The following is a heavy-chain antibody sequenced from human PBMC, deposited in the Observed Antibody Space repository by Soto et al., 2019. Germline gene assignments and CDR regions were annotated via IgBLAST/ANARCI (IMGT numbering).Heavy chain of an antibody. D-gene: IGHD3-22*01. Sequence: PGGSLRLSCAASGFTFSSYAMHWVRQAPGKGLEWVAVISYDGSNKYYADSVKGRFTISRDNSKNTLYLQMNSLRAEDTAVYYCARDPDGGSGSLSAYFDYWGQGTLVTVSS. CDR2: ISYDGSNK. CDR3: ARDPDGGSGSLSAYFDY. CDR1: GFTFSSYA. J-gene: IGHJ4*02. V-gene: IGHV3-30-3*01.